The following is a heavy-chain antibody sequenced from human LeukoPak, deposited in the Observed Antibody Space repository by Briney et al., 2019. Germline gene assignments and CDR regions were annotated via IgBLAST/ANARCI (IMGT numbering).Heavy chain of an antibody. Sequence: PSETLSLTCTVSGGSINNYYWSWIRQPPGKGLEWIGYTSYSGSTDYNPSLKSRVTISVDTSKNQFSLKLTSVTAADTAVYYCARCPKGVYYYYMDVWGKGTSVTVSS. CDR1: GGSINNYY. J-gene: IGHJ6*03. CDR3: ARCPKGVYYYYMDV. CDR2: TSYSGST. V-gene: IGHV4-59*01.